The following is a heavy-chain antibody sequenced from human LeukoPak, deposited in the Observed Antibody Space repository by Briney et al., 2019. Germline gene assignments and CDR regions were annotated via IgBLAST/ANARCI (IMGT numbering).Heavy chain of an antibody. D-gene: IGHD2-2*01. CDR1: GYTFTSYF. J-gene: IGHJ6*02. Sequence: ASVTVSCKVSGYTFTSYFMHWVRQAPGQGLEWMGIINPSGGGTTSYAQKFQGRVTMTRDRSTSTVYMELSSLRSEDTAVYYCARRGSSASSYYYAMDVWGQGTTVTVPS. CDR3: ARRGSSASSYYYAMDV. V-gene: IGHV1-46*01. CDR2: INPSGGGTT.